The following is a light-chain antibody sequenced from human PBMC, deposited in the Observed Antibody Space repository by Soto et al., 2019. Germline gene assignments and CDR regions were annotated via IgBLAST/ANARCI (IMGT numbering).Light chain of an antibody. CDR1: QSISSY. V-gene: IGKV1-39*01. J-gene: IGKJ1*01. CDR2: AAS. CDR3: LQYWDYSWT. Sequence: DIQMTQSPSSLSASVGDRVTITCRASQSISSYLNWYQQKPGKAPKLLIYAASSLQSGVPSRFSGSGSGTEFTLTISSLQPEDFATYYCLQYWDYSWTFGQGTKVDIK.